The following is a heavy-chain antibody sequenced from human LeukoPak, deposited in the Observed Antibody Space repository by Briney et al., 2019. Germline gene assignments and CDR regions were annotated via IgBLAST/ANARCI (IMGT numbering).Heavy chain of an antibody. Sequence: PGGSLRLSCAASGFTFSSYWMSWVRQAPGKGLEWVANIKQDGSEKYYVDSVKGRFTISRDNAKNSLYLQMNSLRAEDTAVYYCARGPPEYSSSWYVLWAVDYWGQGTLVTVSS. V-gene: IGHV3-7*01. CDR3: ARGPPEYSSSWYVLWAVDY. J-gene: IGHJ4*02. CDR2: IKQDGSEK. D-gene: IGHD6-13*01. CDR1: GFTFSSYW.